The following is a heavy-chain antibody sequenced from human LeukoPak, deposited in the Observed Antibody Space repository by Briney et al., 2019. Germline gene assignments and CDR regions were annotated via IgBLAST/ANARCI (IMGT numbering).Heavy chain of an antibody. D-gene: IGHD3-10*01. CDR2: IYYSGST. Sequence: PSETLSLTCTVSGGSINSYYWSWIRQPPGKGPEWIGYIYYSGSTSYNPSLKSRVTISVDTSKNQFSLKLRSVTAADTAVYFCAREASRAGTYYLDYWGQGTLLTVSS. J-gene: IGHJ4*02. CDR3: AREASRAGTYYLDY. CDR1: GGSINSYY. V-gene: IGHV4-59*01.